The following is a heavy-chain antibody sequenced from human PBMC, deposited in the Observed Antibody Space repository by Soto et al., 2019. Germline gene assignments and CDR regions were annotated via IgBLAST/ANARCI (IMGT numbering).Heavy chain of an antibody. CDR1: GFTFSSYA. D-gene: IGHD5-18*01. CDR3: AKGGEGGGYSYGHEHLDY. Sequence: EVQLLESGGGLVQPGGSLRLSCAASGFTFSSYAMSWVRQAPGKGLEWVSAISGSGGSTYYADSVKGRFTIARDNSKITLYLQMNSLRAEDTAVYYCAKGGEGGGYSYGHEHLDYWGQGTLVTVSS. J-gene: IGHJ4*02. CDR2: ISGSGGST. V-gene: IGHV3-23*01.